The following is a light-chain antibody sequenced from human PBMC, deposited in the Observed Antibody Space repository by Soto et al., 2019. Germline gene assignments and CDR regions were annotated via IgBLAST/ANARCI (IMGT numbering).Light chain of an antibody. CDR3: QQRSNWPPA. CDR2: GAS. Sequence: EIVLTHSQDTLSLSPGERVTLSCRASKSFSRSYLACYQQKPGQAPRLLIYGASNRATGIPARFSGSGSGTDFTLTISSLEPEDFAVYYCQQRSNWPPAFGPGTKVDIK. V-gene: IGKV3-11*01. J-gene: IGKJ3*01. CDR1: KSFSRSY.